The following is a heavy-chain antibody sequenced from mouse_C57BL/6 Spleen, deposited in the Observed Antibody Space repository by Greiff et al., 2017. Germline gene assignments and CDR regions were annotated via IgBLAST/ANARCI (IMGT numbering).Heavy chain of an antibody. J-gene: IGHJ3*01. V-gene: IGHV5-9-1*02. CDR3: TRDKGDSNSVAY. CDR1: GFTFSSYA. D-gene: IGHD2-5*01. Sequence: EVKLMESGEGLVKPGGSLKLSCAASGFTFSSYAMSWVRQTPEKRLEWVAYISSGGDYIYYADTVKGRFTISRDNARNTLYLQMSSLKSEDTAMYYCTRDKGDSNSVAYWGQGTLVTVSA. CDR2: ISSGGDYI.